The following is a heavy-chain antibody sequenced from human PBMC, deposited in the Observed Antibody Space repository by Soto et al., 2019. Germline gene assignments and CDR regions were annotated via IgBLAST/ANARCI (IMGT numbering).Heavy chain of an antibody. J-gene: IGHJ4*02. CDR2: ISAHNGNT. V-gene: IGHV1-18*01. D-gene: IGHD1-1*01. CDR1: GYTFTSYG. CDR3: ARGRYGDY. Sequence: QVPLVQSGAEVKKPGASVKVSCKCSGYTFTSYGITWVRQAPGQGLEWMGWISAHNGNTDYAQKVQGRVTVTRDTSTSTAYMELRSLRSDDTAVYYGARGRYGDYWGQGALVTVSS.